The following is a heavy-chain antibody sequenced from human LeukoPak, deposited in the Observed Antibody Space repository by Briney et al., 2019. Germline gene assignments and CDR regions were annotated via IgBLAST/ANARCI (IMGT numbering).Heavy chain of an antibody. CDR2: IYYSGST. CDR1: GGSISSGDCY. D-gene: IGHD3-22*01. J-gene: IGHJ6*03. V-gene: IGHV4-30-4*08. CDR3: ARLYYYDSSGPHYYMDV. Sequence: PSETLSLTCTVSGGSISSGDCYWSWIRQPPGKGLEWIGYIYYSGSTYQNPSLKSRITISVDTSKNQFSLKLSSVTAADTAVYYCARLYYYDSSGPHYYMDVWGKGITVTVSS.